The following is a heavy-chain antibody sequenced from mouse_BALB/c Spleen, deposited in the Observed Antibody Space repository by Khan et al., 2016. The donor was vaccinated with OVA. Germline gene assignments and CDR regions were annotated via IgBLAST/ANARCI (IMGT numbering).Heavy chain of an antibody. J-gene: IGHJ3*01. CDR3: ARLAYYYDSEGFAY. CDR1: GFTFSTHD. V-gene: IGHV5-6*01. D-gene: IGHD1-1*01. Sequence: EVELVESGGDLVKPGGSLKLSCAASGFTFSTHDMSWVRQTPDKRLEWVATVNTGGSYTYYPDSVKGRFTISRDNAKNTLYLQMSSLKSEDTAMFYCARLAYYYDSEGFAYWGQGTLVTVSA. CDR2: VNTGGSYT.